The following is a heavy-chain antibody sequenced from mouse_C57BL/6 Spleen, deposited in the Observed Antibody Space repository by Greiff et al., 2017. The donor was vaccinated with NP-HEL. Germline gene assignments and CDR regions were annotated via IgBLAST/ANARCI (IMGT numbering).Heavy chain of an antibody. J-gene: IGHJ4*01. D-gene: IGHD2-2*01. V-gene: IGHV1-59*01. CDR1: GYTFTSYW. CDR2: IDPSDSYT. CDR3: ARGGMVTRARDY. Sequence: QVQLQQPGAELVRPGTSVKLSCKASGYTFTSYWMHWVKQRPGQGLEWIGVIDPSDSYTNYNQKFKGKATLTVDTSSSTAYMQLSSLTSEDSAVDYCARGGMVTRARDYWGQGTSVTVSS.